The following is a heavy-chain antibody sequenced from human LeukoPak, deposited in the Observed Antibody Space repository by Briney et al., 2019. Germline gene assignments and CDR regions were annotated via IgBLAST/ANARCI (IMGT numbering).Heavy chain of an antibody. CDR2: INHSGIT. J-gene: IGHJ4*02. D-gene: IGHD1-26*01. Sequence: SETLSLTCVVYGGSFSGYYWSWIRQPPGKGLEWIGEINHSGITNYNPSLKSRVTISVDTSKNQFSLKLTSVTAADTAVYYCARDRVGRRYDYRGQGTLVTVSS. V-gene: IGHV4-34*01. CDR3: ARDRVGRRYDY. CDR1: GGSFSGYY.